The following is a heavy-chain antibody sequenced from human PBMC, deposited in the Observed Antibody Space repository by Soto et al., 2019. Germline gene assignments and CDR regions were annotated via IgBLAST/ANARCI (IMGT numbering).Heavy chain of an antibody. V-gene: IGHV3-30*18. Sequence: GGSLRLSCAASGFTFSSYGMHWVRQAPGKGLEWVAVISYDGSNKYYADSVKGRFTISRDNSKNTLYLQINSLRAEDTAVYYCAKDRIVYDFWSANWFDPWGQGTLVTVSS. CDR1: GFTFSSYG. CDR3: AKDRIVYDFWSANWFDP. CDR2: ISYDGSNK. J-gene: IGHJ5*02. D-gene: IGHD3-3*01.